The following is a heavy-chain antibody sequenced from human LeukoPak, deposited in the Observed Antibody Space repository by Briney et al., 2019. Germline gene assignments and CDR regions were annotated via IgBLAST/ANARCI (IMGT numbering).Heavy chain of an antibody. V-gene: IGHV3-30*04. Sequence: GGSLRLSCAASGFTFSSYAMHWVRQAPAKGLEWVAVISYDGSNKYYADSVKGRFTISRDNSKNTLYLQMNSLRAEDTAVYYCARENPRGGGRAGDAFDIWGQGTMVTVSS. CDR1: GFTFSSYA. CDR3: ARENPRGGGRAGDAFDI. D-gene: IGHD1-26*01. CDR2: ISYDGSNK. J-gene: IGHJ3*02.